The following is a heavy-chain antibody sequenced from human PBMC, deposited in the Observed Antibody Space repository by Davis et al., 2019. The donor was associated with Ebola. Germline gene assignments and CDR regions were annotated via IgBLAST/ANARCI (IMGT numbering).Heavy chain of an antibody. CDR2: IDYNGRS. D-gene: IGHD6-13*01. Sequence: MPSETLSLTCLVSGGSISTYYWTWIRQAPGKGLAWIAFIDYNGRSNYNPSLESRVTISVDTSKNQFSLKLSSVTAADTAVYYCARDFWYSPDWGQGTLVTVSS. CDR1: GGSISTYY. J-gene: IGHJ4*02. CDR3: ARDFWYSPD. V-gene: IGHV4-59*12.